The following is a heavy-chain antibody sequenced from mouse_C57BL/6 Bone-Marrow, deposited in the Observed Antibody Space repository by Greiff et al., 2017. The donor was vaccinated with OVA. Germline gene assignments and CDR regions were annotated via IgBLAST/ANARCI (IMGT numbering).Heavy chain of an antibody. CDR3: ASKRYFDV. Sequence: VHLQQPVAELVKPGASVTLSCQASGYPFTSYWITWVKQRPGHGLAWIGDLYPGSGCTNYNEKFKSKATLTVETYSSTANMQLSSLTSEDSAVYYCASKRYFDVWGTGTTVTVSS. CDR2: LYPGSGCT. CDR1: GYPFTSYW. J-gene: IGHJ1*03. V-gene: IGHV1-55*01.